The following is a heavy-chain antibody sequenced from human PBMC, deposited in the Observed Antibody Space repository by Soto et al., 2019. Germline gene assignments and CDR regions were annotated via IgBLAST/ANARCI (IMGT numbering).Heavy chain of an antibody. CDR3: ARGPRAPPPHDYGMDV. CDR1: GFTFSNYA. V-gene: IGHV3-23*01. Sequence: GGSLRLSCAASGFTFSNYAMNWVRQAPGKGLEWVAAISGGGGTTYYGDSVEGRFTMSRDNSKNTLYLQMNSLRAEDTAVYYCARGPRAPPPHDYGMDVWGQGTTVTVSS. CDR2: ISGGGGTT. J-gene: IGHJ6*02.